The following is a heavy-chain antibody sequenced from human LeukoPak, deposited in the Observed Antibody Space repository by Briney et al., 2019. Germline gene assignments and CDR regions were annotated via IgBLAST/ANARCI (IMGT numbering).Heavy chain of an antibody. CDR3: AKSFAYGWDA. CDR2: IKEDGSEE. CDR1: GFTFSSYG. D-gene: IGHD3-16*02. J-gene: IGHJ5*02. Sequence: PGGSLRLSCAASGFTFSSYGMHWVRQAPGKGLEWVANIKEDGSEEQYADSVKGRFTISRDNTKNSLSLQMNSLRAEDTGVYYCAKSFAYGWDAWGQGTLVIVSS. V-gene: IGHV3-7*01.